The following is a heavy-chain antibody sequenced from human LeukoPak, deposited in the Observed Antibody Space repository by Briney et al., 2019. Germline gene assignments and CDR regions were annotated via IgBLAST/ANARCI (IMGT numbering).Heavy chain of an antibody. J-gene: IGHJ5*02. Sequence: SETLSLTCAVYGGSFSGYYWSWIRQPPGKGLEWIGEINHSGSTNYNPSLKSRVTISVDTSKNQFSLKLSSVTAADTAVYYCARGLIDYGDYVGWFDPWGQGTLVTVSS. CDR2: INHSGST. V-gene: IGHV4-34*01. D-gene: IGHD4-17*01. CDR1: GGSFSGYY. CDR3: ARGLIDYGDYVGWFDP.